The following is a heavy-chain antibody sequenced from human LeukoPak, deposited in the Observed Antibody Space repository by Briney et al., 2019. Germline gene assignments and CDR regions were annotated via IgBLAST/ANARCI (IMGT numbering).Heavy chain of an antibody. D-gene: IGHD6-13*01. CDR3: ARGVYIAAAQYAY. CDR2: IYYSGTT. Sequence: PSETLSLTCTASGGSISSYYWSWIRQPPGKGLEWVGYIYYSGTTKYNPSLKSRVSISVDTSKNQFSLKLSSVTAADTAVYYCARGVYIAAAQYAYWGQGTLVTVSS. CDR1: GGSISSYY. V-gene: IGHV4-59*01. J-gene: IGHJ4*02.